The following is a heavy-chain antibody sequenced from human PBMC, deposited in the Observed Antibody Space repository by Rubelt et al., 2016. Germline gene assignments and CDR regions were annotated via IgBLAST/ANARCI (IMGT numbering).Heavy chain of an antibody. J-gene: IGHJ5*02. CDR1: GYTFTSYG. CDR3: ARVAKPRTSCYKVCWFDP. D-gene: IGHD2-2*02. CDR2: ISAYNGNT. V-gene: IGHV1-18*01. Sequence: QVQLVQSGAEVKKPGASVKVSCKASGYTFTSYGISWVRQAPGQGLEWMGWISAYNGNTNYAQKLQGRVTMTTDTSTSTAYMELRSLRSDDTAVYYCARVAKPRTSCYKVCWFDPWGQGTLVTVSS.